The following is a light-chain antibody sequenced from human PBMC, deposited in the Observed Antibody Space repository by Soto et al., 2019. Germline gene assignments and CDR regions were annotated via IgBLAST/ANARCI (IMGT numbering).Light chain of an antibody. CDR1: QSVSSK. Sequence: IVLTQSPATLSLSPGERATLSCRASQSVSSKLAWFQQKPGQAPSLLIYGVSARATGVPVRFSGSGSGTEFTLTINSLKSEDFEVYYCQQYNNWPHTFGQGTRLEIK. V-gene: IGKV3-15*01. CDR2: GVS. CDR3: QQYNNWPHT. J-gene: IGKJ5*01.